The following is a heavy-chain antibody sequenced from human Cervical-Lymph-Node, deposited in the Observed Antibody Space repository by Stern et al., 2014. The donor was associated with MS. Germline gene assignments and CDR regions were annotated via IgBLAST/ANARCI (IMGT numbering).Heavy chain of an antibody. Sequence: QVQLVQSGGGVVQPGRSLRLSCAASGFTFSSYGMHWVRQAPGKGLEWVAVIWYDGSNKYYADSVKGRFTISRDNSKNTLYLQMNSLRAEDTAVYYCARDGYYDLPEYYFDYWGQGTLVTVSS. CDR1: GFTFSSYG. CDR3: ARDGYYDLPEYYFDY. J-gene: IGHJ4*02. V-gene: IGHV3-33*01. CDR2: IWYDGSNK. D-gene: IGHD3-3*01.